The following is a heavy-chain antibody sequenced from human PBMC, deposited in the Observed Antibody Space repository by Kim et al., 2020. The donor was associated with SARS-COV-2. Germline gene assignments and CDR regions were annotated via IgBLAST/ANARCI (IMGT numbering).Heavy chain of an antibody. V-gene: IGHV3-49*03. D-gene: IGHD3-10*01. CDR2: IRSKAYGGTT. Sequence: GGSLRLSCTASGFTFGDYAMSWFRQAPGKGLEWVGFIRSKAYGGTTEYAASVKGRFTISRDDSKSIAYLQMNSLKTEDTAVYYCTRGFGERHLPFVYYFDYWGQGTLVTVSS. J-gene: IGHJ4*02. CDR3: TRGFGERHLPFVYYFDY. CDR1: GFTFGDYA.